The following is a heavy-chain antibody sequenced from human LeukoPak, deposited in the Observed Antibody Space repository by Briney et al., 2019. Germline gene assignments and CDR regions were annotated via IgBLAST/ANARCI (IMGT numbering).Heavy chain of an antibody. D-gene: IGHD3-16*01. CDR1: GGSISSYY. Sequence: SETLSLTCTVSGGSISSYYWSWIRQPPGKGLEWIGYIYYSGSTNYNPSLKCRVTISVDTSKNQFSLKLSSVTAADTAVYYCARSARDPRGYFDYWGQGALVTVSS. CDR3: ARSARDPRGYFDY. V-gene: IGHV4-59*01. J-gene: IGHJ4*02. CDR2: IYYSGST.